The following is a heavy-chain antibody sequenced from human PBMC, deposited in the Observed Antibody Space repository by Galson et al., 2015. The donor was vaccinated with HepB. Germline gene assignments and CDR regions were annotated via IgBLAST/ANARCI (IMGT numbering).Heavy chain of an antibody. V-gene: IGHV4-34*01. Sequence: QVQLQESGPGLVKPSETLSLTCAVYGGSFSTYYWSWIRPPPGKGLEWIGEINHRGSTNYNPPPKSRVTIPVDTSKNRFSLKLSSVTAADAAVYYCARAVYYDFWNGFGPWGQGTLVTVSS. CDR3: ARAVYYDFWNGFGP. D-gene: IGHD3-3*01. J-gene: IGHJ5*02. CDR1: GGSFSTYY. CDR2: INHRGST.